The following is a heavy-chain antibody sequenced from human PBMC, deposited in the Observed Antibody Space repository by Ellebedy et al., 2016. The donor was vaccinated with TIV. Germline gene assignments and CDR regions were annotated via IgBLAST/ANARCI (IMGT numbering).Heavy chain of an antibody. CDR2: IGYDGKKK. J-gene: IGHJ4*02. CDR3: AKDFCRSTSCLLDY. CDR1: GFTFRNYG. V-gene: IGHV3-30*02. Sequence: PGGSLRLSCAASGFTFRNYGMHWVRQAPGKGLEWVAFIGYDGKKKHDAESVRGRYIISRDNYKNTVYLQMDSLTPEDTAIYYCAKDFCRSTSCLLDYWGRGALVTVSS. D-gene: IGHD2-2*01.